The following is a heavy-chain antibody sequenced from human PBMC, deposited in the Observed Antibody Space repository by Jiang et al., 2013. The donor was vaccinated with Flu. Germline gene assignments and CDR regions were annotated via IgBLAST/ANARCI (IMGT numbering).Heavy chain of an antibody. Sequence: QSGSELKKPGASVKVSCKASGYTFTSYAMNWVRQAPGQGLEWMGWINTNTGNPTYAQGFTGRFVFSLDTSVSTAYLQISSLKAEDTAVYYCASGYCSSTSCYGYYYGMDVWGQGTTVTVSS. D-gene: IGHD2-2*03. V-gene: IGHV7-4-1*02. CDR1: GYTFTSYA. J-gene: IGHJ6*02. CDR2: INTNTGNP. CDR3: ASGYCSSTSCYGYYYGMDV.